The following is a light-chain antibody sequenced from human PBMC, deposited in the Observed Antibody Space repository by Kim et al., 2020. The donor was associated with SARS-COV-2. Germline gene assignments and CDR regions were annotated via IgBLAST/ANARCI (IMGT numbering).Light chain of an antibody. CDR1: QDIGSA. Sequence: DIQMTQSPSSLSASVGDRVTITCRASQDIGSALGWYQQKPGKAPKRLIYIASSLQSAVPSRFSGSGSGTEFTLIISSLQPEDFATYYCRQHDSYPQTFGQGTKVDIK. V-gene: IGKV1-17*01. CDR2: IAS. J-gene: IGKJ1*01. CDR3: RQHDSYPQT.